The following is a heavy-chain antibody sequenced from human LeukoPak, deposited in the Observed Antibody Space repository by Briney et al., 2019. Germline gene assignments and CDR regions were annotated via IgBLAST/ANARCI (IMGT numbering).Heavy chain of an antibody. D-gene: IGHD3-22*01. Sequence: GESLQISCKASGYSFTTHWIGWVRQMPGKGLEWMGIIYPGDSDTRYSPSFQGHVTISADKSISTAYLQWSSLKASDTAMYYCARQSSSGYSDFDYWGQGTLVTVSS. CDR3: ARQSSSGYSDFDY. CDR1: GYSFTTHW. CDR2: IYPGDSDT. V-gene: IGHV5-51*01. J-gene: IGHJ4*02.